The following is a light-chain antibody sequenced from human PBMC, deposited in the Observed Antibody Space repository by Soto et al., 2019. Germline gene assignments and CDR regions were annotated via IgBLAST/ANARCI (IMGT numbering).Light chain of an antibody. CDR1: GSDVGGYDY. Sequence: QTASVSGSPGQSITISCTGTGSDVGGYDYVSWYQQYPGKAPKLVIYDVTNRPSGVSNRFSGSKSGNTAALIIFGLQAEDEADYYCCSYTSSGTYVFGTGTKVTVL. CDR3: CSYTSSGTYV. J-gene: IGLJ1*01. CDR2: DVT. V-gene: IGLV2-14*03.